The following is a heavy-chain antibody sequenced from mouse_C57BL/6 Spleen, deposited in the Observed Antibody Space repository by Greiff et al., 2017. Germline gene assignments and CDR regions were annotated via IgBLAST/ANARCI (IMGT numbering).Heavy chain of an antibody. CDR3: ARRFLNWSFYY. CDR1: GFTFSSYT. D-gene: IGHD4-1*01. V-gene: IGHV5-9*01. CDR2: ISGGGGNT. Sequence: EVKLVESGGGLVKPGGSLKLSCAASGFTFSSYTMSWVRQTPEKRLEWVATISGGGGNTYYPDSVKGRFTISRDNAKNTLYLQMSSLRSEDTALYYCARRFLNWSFYYWGQGTTLTVSS. J-gene: IGHJ2*01.